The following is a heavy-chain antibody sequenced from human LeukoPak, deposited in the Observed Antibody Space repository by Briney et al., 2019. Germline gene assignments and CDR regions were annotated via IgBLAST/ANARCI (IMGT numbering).Heavy chain of an antibody. V-gene: IGHV3-30*18. D-gene: IGHD1-26*01. CDR1: GFTFSSYS. J-gene: IGHJ4*02. CDR2: ISYDGSNK. CDR3: AKLVGFSDPHPTDY. Sequence: GGSLRLSCAASGFTFSSYSMHWVRQAPGKGLEWVAVISYDGSNKYYADSVKGRFTISRDNSKNTLYLQMNSLRAEDTAVYYCAKLVGFSDPHPTDYWGQGTLVTVSS.